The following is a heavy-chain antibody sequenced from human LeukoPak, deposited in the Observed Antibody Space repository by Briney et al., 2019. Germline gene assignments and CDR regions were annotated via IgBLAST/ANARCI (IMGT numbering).Heavy chain of an antibody. J-gene: IGHJ4*02. V-gene: IGHV3-30-3*01. CDR2: ISYDGSNK. D-gene: IGHD3-10*01. CDR3: ARRCYYGSGNHFDC. CDR1: EFTFSRYA. Sequence: VGSLRLSCVASEFTFSRYAMHWVRQAPGKGLEWVAFISYDGSNKDYADSVKGRFTISRDNSKNTLYLQLNSLRAEDTAVYYCARRCYYGSGNHFDCGGQGTLVTVSS.